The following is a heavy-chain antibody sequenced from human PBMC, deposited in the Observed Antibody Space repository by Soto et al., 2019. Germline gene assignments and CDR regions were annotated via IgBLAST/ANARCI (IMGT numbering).Heavy chain of an antibody. CDR1: GFTFSSYA. J-gene: IGHJ6*02. V-gene: IGHV3-23*01. Sequence: EVQLLESGGGLVQPGGSLRLSCAASGFTFSSYAMSWVRQAPGKGLEWVSAISGSGGSTYYADSVKGRFTISRDNSKITLYLQMNSLRAEDTAVYYCAKDVRGVYYYYGMDVWGQGTTVTVSS. D-gene: IGHD3-10*02. CDR3: AKDVRGVYYYYGMDV. CDR2: ISGSGGST.